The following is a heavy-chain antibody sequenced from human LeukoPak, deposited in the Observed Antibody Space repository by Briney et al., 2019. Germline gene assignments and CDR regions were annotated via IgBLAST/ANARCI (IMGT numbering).Heavy chain of an antibody. V-gene: IGHV3-53*01. CDR1: GFTVSSNH. J-gene: IGHJ3*02. CDR3: ARGAVTTSDAFDI. D-gene: IGHD4-17*01. Sequence: GGSLRLSCAASGFTVSSNHMSWVRQAPGKGLEWVSVIYSGGSTYYADSVKGRFTISRDNSKNTLYLQMNSLRAEDTAVYYCARGAVTTSDAFDIWGQGTMVTVSS. CDR2: IYSGGST.